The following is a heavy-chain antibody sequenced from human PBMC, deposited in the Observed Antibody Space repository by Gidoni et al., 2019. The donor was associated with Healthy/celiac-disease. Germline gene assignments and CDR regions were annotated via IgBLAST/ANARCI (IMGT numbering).Heavy chain of an antibody. CDR3: ARQGDLYCSSTSCPFDP. V-gene: IGHV4-39*01. Sequence: LSLTCPVSGGSIRRSSYYWGWVRQPPGQGLEWIGSIYYSGSTYYNPSHKSRVTISVDTSKNQFSLKLSSGTAADTAVYYCARQGDLYCSSTSCPFDPWGQGTLVTVSS. J-gene: IGHJ5*02. D-gene: IGHD2-2*01. CDR2: IYYSGST. CDR1: GGSIRRSSYY.